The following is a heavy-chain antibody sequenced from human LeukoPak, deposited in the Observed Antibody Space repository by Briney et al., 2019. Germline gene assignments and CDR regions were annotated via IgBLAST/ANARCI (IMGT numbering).Heavy chain of an antibody. J-gene: IGHJ4*02. CDR1: GFTFSSYG. Sequence: PGRSLRLSCAASGFTFSSYGMHWVRQAPGKGLEWVAVISYDGSNKYYADSVKGRFTISRDNPKNTLYLQMNSLRAEDTAVYYCAKGAHSSSWHPFDYWGQGTLVTVSS. CDR2: ISYDGSNK. V-gene: IGHV3-30*18. D-gene: IGHD6-13*01. CDR3: AKGAHSSSWHPFDY.